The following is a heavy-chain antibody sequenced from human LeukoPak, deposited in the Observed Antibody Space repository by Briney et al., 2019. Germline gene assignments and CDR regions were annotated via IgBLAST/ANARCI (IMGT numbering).Heavy chain of an antibody. Sequence: GAPVKVSCKASGYTFTGYYMHWVRQAPGQGLEWMGRINPNSGGTNYAQKFQGRVTMTRDTSISTAYMELSRLRSDDTAVYYCARDGDCSSTSCYLPWGQGTLVTVSS. D-gene: IGHD2-2*01. CDR1: GYTFTGYY. CDR3: ARDGDCSSTSCYLP. V-gene: IGHV1-2*06. J-gene: IGHJ5*02. CDR2: INPNSGGT.